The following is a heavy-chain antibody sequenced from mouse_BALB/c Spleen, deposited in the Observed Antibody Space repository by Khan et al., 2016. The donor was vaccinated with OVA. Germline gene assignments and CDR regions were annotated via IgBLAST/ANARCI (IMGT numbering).Heavy chain of an antibody. V-gene: IGHV2-3*01. Sequence: VELVESGPGLVAPSQSLSITCTVSGFSLIKYGVSWVRQPPGKGLEWLGVLWGDGSTNYHSALISRLSISKDNSKSQVFLKLNSLQTDDTATYYCAKYMMMTRYYAMDYWGQGTSVTVSS. CDR2: LWGDGST. D-gene: IGHD2-4*01. CDR3: AKYMMMTRYYAMDY. J-gene: IGHJ4*01. CDR1: GFSLIKYG.